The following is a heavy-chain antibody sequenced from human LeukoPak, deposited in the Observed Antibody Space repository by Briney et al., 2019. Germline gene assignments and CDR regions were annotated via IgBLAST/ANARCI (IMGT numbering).Heavy chain of an antibody. J-gene: IGHJ4*02. V-gene: IGHV3-33*01. CDR2: IWYDGSNK. CDR1: GFTFSSYG. CDR3: ARDPPTRGGYYFGY. D-gene: IGHD3-10*01. Sequence: GGSLRLSCAASGFTFSSYGMHWVRQAPGKGLEWVAVIWYDGSNKYYADSVKGQFTISRDNPKNTLYLQMNSLRAEDTAVYYCARDPPTRGGYYFGYWGQGTLVTVSS.